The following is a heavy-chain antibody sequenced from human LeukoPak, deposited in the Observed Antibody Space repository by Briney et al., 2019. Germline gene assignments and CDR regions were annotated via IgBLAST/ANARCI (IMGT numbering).Heavy chain of an antibody. D-gene: IGHD1-26*01. J-gene: IGHJ4*02. CDR1: GFTVATYY. V-gene: IGHV3-23*01. CDR3: AKWSSSGSYRLEGYFDY. CDR2: ISGSGGST. Sequence: PGGSLRLSCAASGFTVATYYMIWVRQAPGTGLEWVSAISGSGGSTYYADSVKGRFTISRDNSKNTLYLQMNSLRAEDTAVYYCAKWSSSGSYRLEGYFDYWGQGTLVTVSS.